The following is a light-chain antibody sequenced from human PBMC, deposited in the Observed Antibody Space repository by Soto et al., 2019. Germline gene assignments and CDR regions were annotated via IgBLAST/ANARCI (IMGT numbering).Light chain of an antibody. CDR2: KAS. Sequence: DIQMTQSPSTLSASVGDRVTITCRASQSISSWLAWYQQKPGKALKLLIYKASSLESGVPSRFSGSGSGTEFTLTISSLQPDDFATYYCQQYNSYSRMYTFGQGTKLEIK. CDR1: QSISSW. J-gene: IGKJ2*01. CDR3: QQYNSYSRMYT. V-gene: IGKV1-5*03.